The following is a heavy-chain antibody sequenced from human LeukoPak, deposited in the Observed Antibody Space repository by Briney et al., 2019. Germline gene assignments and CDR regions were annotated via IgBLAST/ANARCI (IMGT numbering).Heavy chain of an antibody. CDR2: MNPNSGNT. D-gene: IGHD4-23*01. CDR1: GYTFTSYD. Sequence: ASVKVSCKASGYTFTSYDINWVRQATGQGLEWMGWMNPNSGNTGYAQKFQGRVTITRNTSISTAYMELSSLRAEDMAVYYCARDRGGPNDAFDIWGQGTMVTVSS. V-gene: IGHV1-8*03. CDR3: ARDRGGPNDAFDI. J-gene: IGHJ3*02.